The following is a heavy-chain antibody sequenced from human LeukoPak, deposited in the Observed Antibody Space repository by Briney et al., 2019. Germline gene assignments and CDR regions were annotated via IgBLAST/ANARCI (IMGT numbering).Heavy chain of an antibody. CDR1: GYTFTSYG. Sequence: GASVKVSCKASGYTFTSYGISWVRQAPGQGLEWMGWISAYNGNTNYAQKLQGRVTMTTDTSTSTAYMELRSLRSDDTAVYYCARYSSSWYLPNWFDPWGQGTPVTVSS. CDR2: ISAYNGNT. CDR3: ARYSSSWYLPNWFDP. D-gene: IGHD6-13*01. V-gene: IGHV1-18*01. J-gene: IGHJ5*02.